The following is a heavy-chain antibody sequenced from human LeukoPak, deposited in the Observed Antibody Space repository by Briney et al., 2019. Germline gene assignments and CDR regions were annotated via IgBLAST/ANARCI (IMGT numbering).Heavy chain of an antibody. CDR3: AKEGSGWYYLDY. J-gene: IGHJ4*02. D-gene: IGHD6-19*01. V-gene: IGHV3-30*02. Sequence: GGSLRLSCAASGFRFSSYDIHWVCQAPGKGLEWVTFIESDGTKEYYADSVKGRFTIPRANSKNTVYVQMNTLSAEDTAVYYCAKEGSGWYYLDYWGQGTVVTVSS. CDR2: IESDGTKE. CDR1: GFRFSSYD.